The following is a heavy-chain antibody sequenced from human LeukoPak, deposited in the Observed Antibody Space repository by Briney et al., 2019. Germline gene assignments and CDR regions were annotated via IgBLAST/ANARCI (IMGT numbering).Heavy chain of an antibody. J-gene: IGHJ4*02. CDR2: IYYSGST. V-gene: IGHV4-39*01. D-gene: IGHD5-12*01. CDR3: ARGGAVDIVATILFDY. CDR1: GGSISSSSYY. Sequence: SETLSLTCTVSGGSISSSSYYWGWIRQPPGKGLEWIGSIYYSGSTYYNPSLKSRVTISVDTSKNQFSLKLSSVTAADTAVYYCARGGAVDIVATILFDYWGQGTLVTVSS.